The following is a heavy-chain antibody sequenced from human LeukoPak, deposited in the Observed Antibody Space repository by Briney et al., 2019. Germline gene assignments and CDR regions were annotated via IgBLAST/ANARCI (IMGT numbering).Heavy chain of an antibody. J-gene: IGHJ4*02. CDR1: GGSFSGYY. CDR3: ARGWGPAYCGGDCHRHFDH. D-gene: IGHD2-21*02. Sequence: SETLSLTCVVYGGSFSGYYWGWIRQPPGKGLEWIGYTYHSGSTSYNPSLKSRVPISVDTSKNQFSLTLTSVTAADTAVYYCARGWGPAYCGGDCHRHFDHWGQGTLVTVSS. CDR2: TYHSGST. V-gene: IGHV4-34*01.